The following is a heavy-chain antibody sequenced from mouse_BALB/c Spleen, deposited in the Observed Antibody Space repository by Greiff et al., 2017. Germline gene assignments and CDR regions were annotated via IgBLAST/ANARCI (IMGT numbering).Heavy chain of an antibody. CDR2: ISYSGST. CDR3: ASLYYGNYVFAY. J-gene: IGHJ3*01. D-gene: IGHD2-1*01. V-gene: IGHV3-8*02. Sequence: VQLKQSGPSLVKPSQTLSLTCSVTGDSITSGYWNWIRKFPGNKLEYMGYISYSGSTYYNPSLKSRISITRDTSKNQYYLQLNSVTTEDTATDYCASLYYGNYVFAYWGQGTLVTVSA. CDR1: GDSITSGY.